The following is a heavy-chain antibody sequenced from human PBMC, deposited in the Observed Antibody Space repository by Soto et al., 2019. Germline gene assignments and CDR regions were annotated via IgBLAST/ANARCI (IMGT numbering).Heavy chain of an antibody. CDR3: AKGAGDRLSLGMDV. J-gene: IGHJ6*02. Sequence: QVQRVESGGGVVQPGWTLRLSGAAGGFSISDDGVEWVREAPGNGREWVALISYDGGNTYYADSVKGRFTISRDNSKDTLFLQMTGLRREDTAVYYCAKGAGDRLSLGMDVWGQGTTVTVSS. D-gene: IGHD1-26*01. CDR2: ISYDGGNT. CDR1: GFSISDDG. V-gene: IGHV3-30*18.